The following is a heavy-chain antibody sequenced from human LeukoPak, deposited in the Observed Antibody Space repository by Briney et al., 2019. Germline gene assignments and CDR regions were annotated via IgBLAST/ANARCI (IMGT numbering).Heavy chain of an antibody. CDR1: GGSISSGNYY. CDR2: IYISGST. D-gene: IGHD4-17*01. V-gene: IGHV4-61*02. J-gene: IGHJ4*02. CDR3: ARVPGHYGDPGDY. Sequence: SQTLSLTCTVSGGSISSGNYYWSWIRQPAGKGLEWIGRIYISGSTNYNPSLKSRINMSVDMSKNQFSLKLSSVTAADTAVYYCARVPGHYGDPGDYWGQGTLVTVSS.